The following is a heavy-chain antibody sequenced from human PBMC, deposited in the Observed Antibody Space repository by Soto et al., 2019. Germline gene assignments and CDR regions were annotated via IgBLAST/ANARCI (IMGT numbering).Heavy chain of an antibody. J-gene: IGHJ5*02. CDR2: IYYSGST. CDR3: ARGSYCSGGSCFRPYNWFDP. D-gene: IGHD2-15*01. CDR1: GGSISSYY. V-gene: IGHV4-59*01. Sequence: SETLSLTCTVSGGSISSYYWSWIRQPPGKGLEWIGYIYYSGSTNYNPSLKSRVTISVDTSKNQFSLKLSSVTAADTAVYYCARGSYCSGGSCFRPYNWFDPWGQGTLVTVS.